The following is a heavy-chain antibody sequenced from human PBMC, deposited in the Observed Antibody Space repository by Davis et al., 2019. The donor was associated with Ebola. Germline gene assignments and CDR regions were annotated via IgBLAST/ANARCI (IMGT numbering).Heavy chain of an antibody. D-gene: IGHD4-17*01. CDR2: INTYNGDT. CDR3: AREDIIVILGTTGPTYLDY. CDR1: GYSFTSYH. Sequence: ASVKVSCKASGYSFTSYHFSWVRQAPGQGLEWVGWINTYNGDTRYAETLQDRVTLTTDTSTRTAYLELRSLTSDDTAVYYCAREDIIVILGTTGPTYLDYWGQGTLVTVSS. J-gene: IGHJ4*01. V-gene: IGHV1-18*04.